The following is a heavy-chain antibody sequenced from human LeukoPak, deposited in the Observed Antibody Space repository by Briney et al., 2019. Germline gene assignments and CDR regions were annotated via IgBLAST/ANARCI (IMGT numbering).Heavy chain of an antibody. D-gene: IGHD1-1*01. J-gene: IGHJ4*02. CDR1: GYTFTSYW. V-gene: IGHV5-51*01. CDR2: INPSDSDT. Sequence: GESLKISCKGSGYTFTSYWIAWVRQMPGRGLEWMVIINPSDSDTRYSPSFQGQVTISADKSISTAYLQWSSLKASDSAMYYCARAWNFDYWGQGTLVTVSS. CDR3: ARAWNFDY.